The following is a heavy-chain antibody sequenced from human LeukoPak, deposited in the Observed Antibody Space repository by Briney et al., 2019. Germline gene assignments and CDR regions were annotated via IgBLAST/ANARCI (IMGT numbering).Heavy chain of an antibody. J-gene: IGHJ4*02. Sequence: GGSLRLSCAASGFTFSSYAMSWVRQAPGKGLEWVSAISGSGGSTYYADSVKGRFTISRDNSKNTLYLQMNSLRAEDTAVYYCAKGVTMIVVVILEGWGQGTLVTVSS. CDR2: ISGSGGST. CDR3: AKGVTMIVVVILEG. D-gene: IGHD3-22*01. CDR1: GFTFSSYA. V-gene: IGHV3-23*01.